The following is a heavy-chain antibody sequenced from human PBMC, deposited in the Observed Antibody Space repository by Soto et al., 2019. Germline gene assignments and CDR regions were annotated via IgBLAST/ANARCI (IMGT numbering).Heavy chain of an antibody. CDR1: GGSISSYY. D-gene: IGHD3-9*01. CDR3: VRQNYDILTGYYNWFDP. CDR2: IYYSGST. Sequence: KASETLSLTCTVSGGSISSYYWSWIRQPPGKGLEWIGCIYYSGSTNYNPSLKSRVTISVDTSKNQFSLKLSSVTAADTAVYYCVRQNYDILTGYYNWFDPWGQGTLVTVSS. V-gene: IGHV4-59*01. J-gene: IGHJ5*02.